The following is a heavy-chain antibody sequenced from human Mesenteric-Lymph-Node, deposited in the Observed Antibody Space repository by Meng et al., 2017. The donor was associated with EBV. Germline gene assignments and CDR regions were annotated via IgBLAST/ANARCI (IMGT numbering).Heavy chain of an antibody. Sequence: QVQRQESGPGLVKPSETLSLTCSVSGDSVNSATYYWSWIRKPPGKGLEWIASVHSTGSTNYNPSLMSRVTISLDTSKSQFSLTLTYVTAADTAVYYCASQGYYDSGAWGDYFDYWGQGSLVTVSS. CDR1: GDSVNSATYY. V-gene: IGHV4-61*01. CDR3: ASQGYYDSGAWGDYFDY. CDR2: VHSTGST. D-gene: IGHD3-22*01. J-gene: IGHJ4*02.